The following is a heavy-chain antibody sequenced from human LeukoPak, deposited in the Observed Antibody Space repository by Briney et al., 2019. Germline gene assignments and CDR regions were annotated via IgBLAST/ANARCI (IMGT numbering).Heavy chain of an antibody. Sequence: ASVKVSCKASGYTFTGYYMHWVRQAPGQGLEWMGWINPNSGGTNYAQKFQGRVTMTRDTSISTAYMELGRLRSDDTAVYYCARGAKTIAAAPGFYWGQGTLVTVSS. CDR1: GYTFTGYY. CDR3: ARGAKTIAAAPGFY. CDR2: INPNSGGT. D-gene: IGHD6-13*01. J-gene: IGHJ4*02. V-gene: IGHV1-2*02.